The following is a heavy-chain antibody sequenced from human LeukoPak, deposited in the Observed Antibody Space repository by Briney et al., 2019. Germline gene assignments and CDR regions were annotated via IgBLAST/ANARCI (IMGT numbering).Heavy chain of an antibody. D-gene: IGHD3-10*01. V-gene: IGHV4-39*01. Sequence: SETLSLTCTVSGGSISSSSYYWGWIRQPPGKGLEWIGSIYYSGCTYYNPSLKSRVTISVDTSKNQFSLKLSSVTAADTAVYYCARRVTMVSDWFDPWGQGTLVTVSS. CDR3: ARRVTMVSDWFDP. J-gene: IGHJ5*02. CDR1: GGSISSSSYY. CDR2: IYYSGCT.